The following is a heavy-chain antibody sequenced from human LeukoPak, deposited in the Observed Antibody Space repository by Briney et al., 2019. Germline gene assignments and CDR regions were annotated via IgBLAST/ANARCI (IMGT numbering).Heavy chain of an antibody. D-gene: IGHD4-17*01. Sequence: SETLSLTCTVSGGSISSSSYYWGWIRQPPGKGLEWIGSIYYSGSTYYNPSLKSRVTISVDTSKNQFSLKLSSVTAADTAVYYCARECSYGDLGNWFDPWGQGTLVTVSS. CDR2: IYYSGST. CDR3: ARECSYGDLGNWFDP. J-gene: IGHJ5*02. CDR1: GGSISSSSYY. V-gene: IGHV4-39*07.